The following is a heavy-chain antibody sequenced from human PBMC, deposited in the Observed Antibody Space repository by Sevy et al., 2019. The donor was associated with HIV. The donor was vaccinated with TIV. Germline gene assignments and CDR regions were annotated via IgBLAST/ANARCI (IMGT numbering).Heavy chain of an antibody. CDR2: IRYDGSTK. CDR1: GFTFSRYG. J-gene: IGHJ3*01. D-gene: IGHD3-10*01. CDR3: AKGLGMVQGALMSDDV. V-gene: IGHV3-30*02. Sequence: GGSLRLSCAASGFTFSRYGMHWVRQAPGKGLEWVAFIRYDGSTKYYAESVKGRFIISRDNSKDTLYLQMNSLRGDDTSLYYCAKGLGMVQGALMSDDVWGQGTMVTVSS.